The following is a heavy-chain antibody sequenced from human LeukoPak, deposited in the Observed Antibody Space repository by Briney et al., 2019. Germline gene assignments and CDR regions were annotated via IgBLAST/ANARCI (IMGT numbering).Heavy chain of an antibody. D-gene: IGHD3-22*01. CDR3: ARGGRGSAAVVAPRSFDI. Sequence: GGSLRLPCAASGFTVSSIHMVWVRQAPGKGLEWVSVTYTGGNSYYADSVKGRFIISRDISKNTLYLQMNSLRAEDSALYYCARGGRGSAAVVAPRSFDIWGQGTMVTVSS. J-gene: IGHJ3*02. CDR2: TYTGGNS. V-gene: IGHV3-53*01. CDR1: GFTVSSIH.